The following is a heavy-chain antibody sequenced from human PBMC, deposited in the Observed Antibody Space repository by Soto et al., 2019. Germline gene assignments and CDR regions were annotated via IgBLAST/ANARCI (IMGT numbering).Heavy chain of an antibody. CDR1: GFTFSSYG. CDR2: IWYDGSNK. CDR3: ARGNSGVYDCYDY. J-gene: IGHJ4*02. Sequence: GGSLRLSCAASGFTFSSYGMHWVRQAPGKGLEWVAVIWYDGSNKYYADSVKGRFTISRDNSKNTLYLQMNSLRAEDTAVYYCARGNSGVYDCYDYGGQGTLVTVSS. D-gene: IGHD2-21*01. V-gene: IGHV3-33*01.